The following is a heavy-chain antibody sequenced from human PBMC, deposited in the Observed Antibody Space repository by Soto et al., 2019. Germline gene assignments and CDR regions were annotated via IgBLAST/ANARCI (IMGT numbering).Heavy chain of an antibody. D-gene: IGHD3-22*01. J-gene: IGHJ6*02. V-gene: IGHV3-48*03. CDR1: GFTFSSYE. Sequence: GGSLRLSCAASGFTFSSYEMNWVRQAPGKGLEWVSYISGSGSTIYYADSVKGRFTISRDNAKNSLYLQMNSLRAEDTAVYYCAREIVRVYYYDSSAKGGMDVWGQGTTVTVSS. CDR3: AREIVRVYYYDSSAKGGMDV. CDR2: ISGSGSTI.